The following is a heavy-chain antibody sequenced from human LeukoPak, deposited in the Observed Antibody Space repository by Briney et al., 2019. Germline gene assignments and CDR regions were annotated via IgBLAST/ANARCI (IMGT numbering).Heavy chain of an antibody. CDR1: GYTLTELS. CDR3: ARTGYGYLAIDY. Sequence: ASVKVSCKVSGYTLTELSMHWVRQAPGKGLEWMGGFDPEDGETIYAQKFQGRVTMTRDTSISTAYMELSRLRSDDTAVYYCARTGYGYLAIDYWGQGTLVTVSS. J-gene: IGHJ4*02. V-gene: IGHV1-24*01. CDR2: FDPEDGET. D-gene: IGHD5-18*01.